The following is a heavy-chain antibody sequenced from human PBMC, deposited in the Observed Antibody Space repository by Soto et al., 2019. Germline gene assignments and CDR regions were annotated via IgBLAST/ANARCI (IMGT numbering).Heavy chain of an antibody. CDR1: GNTFASYD. Sequence: ASVKVSCKASGNTFASYDINWVRQATGHGLEWMGWINPNSGNIGYAQKFQGRVTMTRDTAIRTAYMGVSRLRSDDTAVYYCARGRASGSYYLLDYWGQGTLVTVSS. CDR2: INPNSGNI. CDR3: ARGRASGSYYLLDY. V-gene: IGHV1-8*01. D-gene: IGHD3-10*01. J-gene: IGHJ4*02.